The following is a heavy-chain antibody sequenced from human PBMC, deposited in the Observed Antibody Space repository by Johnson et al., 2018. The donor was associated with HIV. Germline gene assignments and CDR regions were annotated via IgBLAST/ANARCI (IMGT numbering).Heavy chain of an antibody. V-gene: IGHV3-13*01. J-gene: IGHJ3*02. CDR2: MGTAGDR. Sequence: VQLVESGGGVVQPGGSLTLSCAASGFTFSNSDMHWVRQPTGQGLEWVSGMGTAGDRHYADSVNGRFTVSRETAKNSLYLQMNSLRAEDTALYYCARAAAPYYYGSGSYYFDTFDIWGQGTMVTVSS. CDR3: ARAAAPYYYGSGSYYFDTFDI. CDR1: GFTFSNSD. D-gene: IGHD3-10*01.